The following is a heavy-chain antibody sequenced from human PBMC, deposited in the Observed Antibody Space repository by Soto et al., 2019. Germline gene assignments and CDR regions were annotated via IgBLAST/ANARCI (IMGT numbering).Heavy chain of an antibody. J-gene: IGHJ5*02. V-gene: IGHV3-23*01. CDR1: GFTFTNYA. CDR3: AREVGAPSGWLDP. D-gene: IGHD1-26*01. Sequence: EVQLSESGGDLRQPGGSLRLSCAASGFTFTNYAMTWVRQTPGKGLEWVSGIRDSGGLKYYADSVRGRFTVSRDNSKNILQLQMDNLRDEDTALYYCAREVGAPSGWLDPWGQGTQVTVSS. CDR2: IRDSGGLK.